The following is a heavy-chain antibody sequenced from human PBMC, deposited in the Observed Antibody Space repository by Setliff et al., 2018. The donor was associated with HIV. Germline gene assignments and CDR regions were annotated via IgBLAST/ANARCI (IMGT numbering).Heavy chain of an antibody. Sequence: ASVKVSCKASGGTFSSYAISWVRQAPGQGLDWMGGIIPVFGTTNYAQKFQGRVTITADESTSTAYMELSSLRSEDTAVYYCARGGVYYYDSSSWSMDYWGQGTLVTVSS. CDR1: GGTFSSYA. J-gene: IGHJ4*02. CDR2: IIPVFGTT. V-gene: IGHV1-69*13. CDR3: ARGGVYYYDSSSWSMDY. D-gene: IGHD3-22*01.